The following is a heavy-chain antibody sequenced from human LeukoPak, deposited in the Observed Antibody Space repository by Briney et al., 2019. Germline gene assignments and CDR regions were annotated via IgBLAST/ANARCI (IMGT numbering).Heavy chain of an antibody. CDR1: GGSISSSSYY. Sequence: SETLSLTCTASGGSISSSSYYWGWIRQPPGKGLEWIGSIYYSGSTYYNPSLKSRVTISVDTSKNQFSLKLSSVTAADTAVYYCARVAGGYSYGYPDYWGQGTLVTVSS. CDR2: IYYSGST. V-gene: IGHV4-39*07. CDR3: ARVAGGYSYGYPDY. J-gene: IGHJ4*02. D-gene: IGHD5-18*01.